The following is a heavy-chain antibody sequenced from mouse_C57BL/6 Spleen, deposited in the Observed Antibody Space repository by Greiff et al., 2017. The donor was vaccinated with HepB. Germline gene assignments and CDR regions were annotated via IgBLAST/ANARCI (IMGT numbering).Heavy chain of an antibody. Sequence: EVQLQQSGPELVKPGDSVKISCKASGYSFTGYFMNWVMQSHGKSLEWIGRINPYNGDTFYNQKFKGKATLTVDKSSSTAHMELRSLTSEDSAVYYCASYYGYYEAWFAYWGQGTLVTVSA. V-gene: IGHV1-20*01. CDR2: INPYNGDT. CDR3: ASYYGYYEAWFAY. D-gene: IGHD2-3*01. J-gene: IGHJ3*01. CDR1: GYSFTGYF.